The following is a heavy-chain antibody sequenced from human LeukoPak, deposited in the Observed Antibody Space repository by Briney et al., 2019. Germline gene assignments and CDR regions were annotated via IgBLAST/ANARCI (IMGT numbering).Heavy chain of an antibody. CDR3: ARVDLMGRTWGLDY. D-gene: IGHD3-16*01. V-gene: IGHV3-48*03. CDR2: ISTSGGTI. J-gene: IGHJ4*02. Sequence: GGSLRLSCAASGFTFSNYDMKWVRQAPGKGLEWVSYISTSGGTIYYADSVKGRFTISRDNAKNSLYLQMISLRVEDTAVYSCARVDLMGRTWGLDYWGQGTLLTVSS. CDR1: GFTFSNYD.